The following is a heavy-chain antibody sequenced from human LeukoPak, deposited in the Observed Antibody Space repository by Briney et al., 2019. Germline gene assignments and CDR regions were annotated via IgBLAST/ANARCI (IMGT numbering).Heavy chain of an antibody. CDR2: ISYNSGDI. Sequence: PGGSLRLSCAASGFSFDDYAMYWVRQAPGKGLEWVSGISYNSGDIGYADSVKGRFTISRDNAKNSLYLQMNSLRAEDTAVYYCARAAMITRLVFTPPFDYWGQGTLVTVSS. CDR3: ARAAMITRLVFTPPFDY. V-gene: IGHV3-9*01. CDR1: GFSFDDYA. J-gene: IGHJ4*02. D-gene: IGHD3-16*01.